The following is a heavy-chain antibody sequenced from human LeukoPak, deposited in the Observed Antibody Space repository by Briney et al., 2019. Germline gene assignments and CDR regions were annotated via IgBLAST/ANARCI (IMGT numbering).Heavy chain of an antibody. Sequence: AASVKVSCKASGYTFTSYGISWVRQAPGQGLEWMGWISAYNGNTNYAQKLQGRVTMTTDTSTSTAYMELRSLRSDDTAVYYCAREGAKHTWIQLWTRRNWFDPWGQGTLVTVSP. CDR2: ISAYNGNT. CDR3: AREGAKHTWIQLWTRRNWFDP. J-gene: IGHJ5*02. CDR1: GYTFTSYG. V-gene: IGHV1-18*01. D-gene: IGHD5-18*01.